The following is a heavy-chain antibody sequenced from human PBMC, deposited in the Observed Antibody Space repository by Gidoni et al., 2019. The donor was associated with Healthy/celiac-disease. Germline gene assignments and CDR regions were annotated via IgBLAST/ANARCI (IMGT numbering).Heavy chain of an antibody. J-gene: IGHJ6*02. CDR1: GYTFTGYY. CDR3: ARDSVFHLGELWRPNHDYGMDV. D-gene: IGHD3-16*01. CDR2: INPNSGGT. Sequence: QVQLVQSGAEVKKPGASVKVSCKASGYTFTGYYMHWVRQAPGQGLEWMGWINPNSGGTNYAQKFQGRVTMTRDTSISTAYMELSRLRSDDTAVYYCARDSVFHLGELWRPNHDYGMDVWGQGTTVTVSS. V-gene: IGHV1-2*02.